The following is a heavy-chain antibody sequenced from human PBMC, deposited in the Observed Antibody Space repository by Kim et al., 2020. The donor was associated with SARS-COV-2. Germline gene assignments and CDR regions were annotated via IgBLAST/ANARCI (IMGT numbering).Heavy chain of an antibody. V-gene: IGHV1-69*13. Sequence: SVKVSCKASGGTFSSYAISWVRQAPGQGLEWMGGIIPIFGTANYAQKFQGRVTITADESTSTAYMELSSLRSEDTAVYYCARDRGYCSSTSCLGAGMDVWGQGTTVTVSS. D-gene: IGHD2-2*01. J-gene: IGHJ6*02. CDR2: IIPIFGTA. CDR1: GGTFSSYA. CDR3: ARDRGYCSSTSCLGAGMDV.